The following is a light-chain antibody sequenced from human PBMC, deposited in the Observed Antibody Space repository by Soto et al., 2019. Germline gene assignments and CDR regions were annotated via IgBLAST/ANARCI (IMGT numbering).Light chain of an antibody. J-gene: IGKJ4*01. CDR2: DAS. CDR3: QQYNIYPLT. CDR1: QDINSY. Sequence: DVQMTQSPSSLSASVGDRVTITCRASQDINSYLAWYQQKPGNAPRSLIYDASSLQTGVPSRFSSSESGPDFTLTISNLQPEDSANYYCQQYNIYPLTFGGGTKVEIK. V-gene: IGKV1D-16*01.